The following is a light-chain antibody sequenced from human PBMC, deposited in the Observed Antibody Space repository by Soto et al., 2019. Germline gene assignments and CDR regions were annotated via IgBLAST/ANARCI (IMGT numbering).Light chain of an antibody. Sequence: QPALTQPASVSGSPGQSITMSCTGTSSDVGGYGYVSWYQQHPGKAPKLMIYEVTNRPSGVSNRFSGSRSGNTASLTISGLQAEDEADYYCSSYTRSSTLVFGTGTKVTVL. CDR1: SSDVGGYGY. V-gene: IGLV2-14*01. CDR2: EVT. J-gene: IGLJ1*01. CDR3: SSYTRSSTLV.